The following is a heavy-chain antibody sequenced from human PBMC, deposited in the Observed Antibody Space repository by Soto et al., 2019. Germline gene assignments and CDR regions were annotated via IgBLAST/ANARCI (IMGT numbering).Heavy chain of an antibody. CDR2: IYHSGST. V-gene: IGHV4-30-2*01. J-gene: IGHJ6*02. CDR3: ASSYYDFWSGYPRYMDV. Sequence: SETLSLTCAVSGGSISSGGYSWSWIRQPPGKGLEWIGYIYHSGSTYYNPSLKSRVTISVDRSKNQFSLKLSSVTAADTAVYYCASSYYDFWSGYPRYMDVWGQGTTVTVS. D-gene: IGHD3-3*01. CDR1: GGSISSGGYS.